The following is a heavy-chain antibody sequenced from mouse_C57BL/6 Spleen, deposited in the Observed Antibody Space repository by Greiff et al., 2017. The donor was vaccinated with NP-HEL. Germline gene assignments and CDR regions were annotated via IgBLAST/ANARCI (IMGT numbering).Heavy chain of an antibody. CDR2: ISSGSSTI. CDR1: GFTFSDYG. J-gene: IGHJ2*01. Sequence: EVHLVESGGGLVKPGGSLKLSCAASGFTFSDYGMHWVRQAPEKGLEWVAYISSGSSTISYADTVKGRFTISRDNAKNTMFLQMTRLMSEDTAMYYCARNLYYFDYWGQGTTLTVSS. V-gene: IGHV5-17*01. CDR3: ARNLYYFDY.